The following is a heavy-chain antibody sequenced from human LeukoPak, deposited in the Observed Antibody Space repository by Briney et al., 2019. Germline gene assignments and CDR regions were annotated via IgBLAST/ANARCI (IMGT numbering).Heavy chain of an antibody. J-gene: IGHJ4*02. D-gene: IGHD5-18*01. CDR3: AKDWGTAMVDIDY. CDR1: GFTFSDYY. Sequence: PGGSVRLSCADSGFTFSDYYMSWIRQAPGKGLEWVSYISSSGSTIYYADSVKGRFTISRDNSKNTLYLQMNSLRAEDTAVYYCAKDWGTAMVDIDYWGQGTLVTVSS. V-gene: IGHV3-11*04. CDR2: ISSSGSTI.